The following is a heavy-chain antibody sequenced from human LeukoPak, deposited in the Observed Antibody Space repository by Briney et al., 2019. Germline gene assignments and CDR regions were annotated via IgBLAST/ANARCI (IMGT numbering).Heavy chain of an antibody. J-gene: IGHJ4*02. D-gene: IGHD3-9*01. CDR2: IYYSGST. CDR1: GGSISSSSYY. Sequence: SETLSLTCTVSGGSISSSSYYGGLSRQPPGKGLEWIGSIYYSGSTYYNPSLKSPVTISVDTSKNQFSLKLSSVTAADTAVYYCARDFDWFNWGQGTLVTVSS. V-gene: IGHV4-39*02. CDR3: ARDFDWFN.